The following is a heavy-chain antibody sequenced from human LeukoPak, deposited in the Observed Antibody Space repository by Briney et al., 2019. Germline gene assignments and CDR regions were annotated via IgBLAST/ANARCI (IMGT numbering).Heavy chain of an antibody. D-gene: IGHD3-3*01. CDR3: ARDVGRDYDFWSGPYAALRWFDP. V-gene: IGHV3-23*01. J-gene: IGHJ5*02. CDR1: GFTFSSYA. CDR2: ISGSGGST. Sequence: GGSLRLSCAASGFTFSSYAMSWVRQAPGKGLEWVSAISGSGGSTYYADSVKGRFTISRDNSKNTLYLQMSSLRAEDTAVYYCARDVGRDYDFWSGPYAALRWFDPWGQGTLVTVSS.